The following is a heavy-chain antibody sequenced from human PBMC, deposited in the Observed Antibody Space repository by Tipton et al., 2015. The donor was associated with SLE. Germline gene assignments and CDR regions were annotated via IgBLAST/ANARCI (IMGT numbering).Heavy chain of an antibody. V-gene: IGHV3-33*06. J-gene: IGHJ2*01. CDR3: AKDNFGGDYWYFDL. CDR1: GFSFRIHN. Sequence: RSLRLSCAASGFSFRIHNMMWVRQAPGKGLEWVAVIWYDGSNKYYADSVKGRFTISRDNSKNTLHLQMNSLRAEDTAVYYCAKDNFGGDYWYFDLWGRGTLVTVSS. CDR2: IWYDGSNK. D-gene: IGHD3-10*01.